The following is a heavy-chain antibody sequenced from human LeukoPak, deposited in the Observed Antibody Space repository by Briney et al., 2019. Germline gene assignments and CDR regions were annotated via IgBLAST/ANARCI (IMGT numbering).Heavy chain of an antibody. D-gene: IGHD3-22*01. Sequence: GGSLRLSCAASGFTFASYWMHWVRQAPGKGLVWVSRINSDGSSTNYADSVKGRFTISRDNAKNTLYLQVNSLRAEDTAVYFCARGTNYYDSTGMSDWGQGTLVTVSS. CDR1: GFTFASYW. V-gene: IGHV3-74*01. CDR2: INSDGSST. J-gene: IGHJ4*02. CDR3: ARGTNYYDSTGMSD.